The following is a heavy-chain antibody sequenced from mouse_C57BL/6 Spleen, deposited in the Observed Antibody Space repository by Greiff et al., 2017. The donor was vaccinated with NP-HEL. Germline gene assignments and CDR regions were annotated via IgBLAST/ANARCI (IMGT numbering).Heavy chain of an antibody. CDR3: ASGDYDKGDY. V-gene: IGHV1-19*01. D-gene: IGHD2-4*01. CDR2: INPYNGGT. Sequence: VQLQQSGPVLVKPGASVKMSCKASGYTFTDYYMNWVKQSHGKSLEWIGVINPYNGGTSYNQKFKGKATLTVDKSSSTAYMELNSLTSEDSAVYYCASGDYDKGDYWGQGTTLTVSS. CDR1: GYTFTDYY. J-gene: IGHJ2*01.